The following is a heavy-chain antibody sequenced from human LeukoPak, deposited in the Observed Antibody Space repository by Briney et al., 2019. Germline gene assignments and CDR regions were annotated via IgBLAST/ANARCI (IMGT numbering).Heavy chain of an antibody. CDR3: AKAYGYCTTTSCSHEEFDY. V-gene: IGHV3-74*01. CDR2: INTDGSTT. J-gene: IGHJ4*02. D-gene: IGHD2-2*01. CDR1: GFTFSSYW. Sequence: GGSLRLSCAASGFTFSSYWVHWVRQAPGGGLVWVSRINTDGSTTTYADSVKGRFAISRDNSKNTLYLQMNSLRAEDTAVYYCAKAYGYCTTTSCSHEEFDYWGQGTLVTVSS.